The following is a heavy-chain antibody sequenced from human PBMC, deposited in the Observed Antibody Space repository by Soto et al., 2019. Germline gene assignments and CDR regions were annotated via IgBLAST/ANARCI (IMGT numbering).Heavy chain of an antibody. V-gene: IGHV4-39*01. D-gene: IGHD3-9*01. CDR2: IYYRGNT. J-gene: IGHJ4*02. CDR3: ARLEGLATISYYFDF. CDR1: GDSINSDKYY. Sequence: QLQLQESGPGLVKPSETLSLTCSVSGDSINSDKYYWGWIRQPPGKGLEWIGSIYYRGNTYYNPSLQPRVTISLDKSKSQFSLKLNCVTAADSAVYFCARLEGLATISYYFDFWGQGALVTVSS.